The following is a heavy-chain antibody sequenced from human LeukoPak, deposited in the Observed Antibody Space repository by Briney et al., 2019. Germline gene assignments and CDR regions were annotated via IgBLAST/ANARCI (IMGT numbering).Heavy chain of an antibody. D-gene: IGHD3-9*01. V-gene: IGHV3-33*01. CDR3: ARVYDVLTGGFDH. Sequence: PGGSLRLSCAASGFTFSSYGMHWVRQAPGKGLEWVAVIWYDGSNKYYADSVKGRFTISRDNSKNTLYLQMNSLRAEDTAVYYCARVYDVLTGGFDHWGQGALVTVSS. CDR2: IWYDGSNK. J-gene: IGHJ4*02. CDR1: GFTFSSYG.